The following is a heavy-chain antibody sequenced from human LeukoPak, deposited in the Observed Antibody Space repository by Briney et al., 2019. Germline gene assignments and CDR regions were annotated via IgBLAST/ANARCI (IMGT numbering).Heavy chain of an antibody. CDR3: ARDQEAFDY. CDR2: INAGNENT. Sequence: ASVKVSCKASGYTFSRYGMHWVRQAPGQRLEWMGWINAGNENTKYSQKFQGRVTVTRDTSTSTVHMELSGLRSEDTAVYYCARDQEAFDYWGQGTLVTVSS. J-gene: IGHJ4*02. CDR1: GYTFSRYG. V-gene: IGHV1-3*01.